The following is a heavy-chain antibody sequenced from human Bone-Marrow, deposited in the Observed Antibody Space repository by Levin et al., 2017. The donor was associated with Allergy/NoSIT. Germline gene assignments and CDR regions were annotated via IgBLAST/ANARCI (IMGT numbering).Heavy chain of an antibody. V-gene: IGHV4-59*08. CDR3: AKAIYDRYNFYYPMDV. Sequence: GSLRLSCTVSGGSISSYYWSWIRQPPGKGLEWIGYISKSGSTNYNPSLQSRVTISADTSKNQISLKLSSVTAADTAVYFCAKAIYDRYNFYYPMDVWGQGTTVTVSS. CDR1: GGSISSYY. J-gene: IGHJ6*02. D-gene: IGHD3-22*01. CDR2: ISKSGST.